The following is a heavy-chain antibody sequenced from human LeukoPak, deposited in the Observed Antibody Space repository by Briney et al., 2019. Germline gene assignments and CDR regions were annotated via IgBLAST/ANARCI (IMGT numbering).Heavy chain of an antibody. J-gene: IGHJ5*02. CDR2: IYYSGTT. CDR1: GGSISSGGYF. D-gene: IGHD3-10*01. V-gene: IGHV4-31*03. Sequence: SQTLSLTCTVSGGSISSGGYFWSWIRQLPGTGLEWIGNIYYSGTTHYNPSLQSRVTISVDTSKNQFSLKLRSVTAADTAVYYCARDGGSGPFGPWGQGTLVTVSS. CDR3: ARDGGSGPFGP.